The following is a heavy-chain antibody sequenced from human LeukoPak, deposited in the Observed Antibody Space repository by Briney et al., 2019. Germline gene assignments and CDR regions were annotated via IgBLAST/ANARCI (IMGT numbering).Heavy chain of an antibody. CDR3: ARDILTKQAYSGYDN. CDR2: ISYDGSNK. D-gene: IGHD5-12*01. J-gene: IGHJ4*02. Sequence: GGSLRLSCAASGFTFSNYGMHWVRQAPGKGLEWVAVISYDGSNKYYADSVKGRFTISRDNAKNSLYLQMNSLRDEDTAVYYCARDILTKQAYSGYDNWGQGTLVTVSS. V-gene: IGHV3-30*03. CDR1: GFTFSNYG.